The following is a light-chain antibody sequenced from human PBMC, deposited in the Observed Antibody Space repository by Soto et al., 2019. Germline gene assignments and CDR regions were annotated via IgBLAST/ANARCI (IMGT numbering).Light chain of an antibody. J-gene: IGKJ5*01. Sequence: ENVLKHSPATLSLSPGEGATLSCRASQIINTYLAWYQQEPGQAPRLLIYDASKRATGIPARFSGSGSGTNFTLTISSLEPEDFAVYYCQQRRSWQVTFGQGTRLEI. V-gene: IGKV3D-11*02. CDR2: DAS. CDR3: QQRRSWQVT. CDR1: QIINTY.